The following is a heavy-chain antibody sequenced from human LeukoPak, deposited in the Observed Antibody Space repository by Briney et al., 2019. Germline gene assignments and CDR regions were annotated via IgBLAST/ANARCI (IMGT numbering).Heavy chain of an antibody. CDR3: ARGPSSSGPDY. D-gene: IGHD3-22*01. CDR2: ISASGAGT. Sequence: GGSLRLSCEASGFTFSAYAMTWVRQAPGKGLEWVSAISASGAGTYYADSVKGRFTISRDNSKNTPNLQMNSLRADDTAVYYCARGPSSSGPDYWGQGTLVTVSS. V-gene: IGHV3-23*01. CDR1: GFTFSAYA. J-gene: IGHJ4*02.